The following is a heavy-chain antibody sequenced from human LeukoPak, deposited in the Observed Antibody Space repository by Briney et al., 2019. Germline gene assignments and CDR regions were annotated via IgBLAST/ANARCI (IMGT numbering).Heavy chain of an antibody. Sequence: SETLSLTCAVYGGSFSGYYWSWIRQPPGKRLEWIGEINHSGSTNYNPSLKSRVTISVDTSKNQFSLKLSSVTAADTAVYYCARVIRYFDWLLGGGWFDPWGQGTLVTVSS. D-gene: IGHD3-9*01. J-gene: IGHJ5*02. CDR3: ARVIRYFDWLLGGGWFDP. CDR2: INHSGST. CDR1: GGSFSGYY. V-gene: IGHV4-34*01.